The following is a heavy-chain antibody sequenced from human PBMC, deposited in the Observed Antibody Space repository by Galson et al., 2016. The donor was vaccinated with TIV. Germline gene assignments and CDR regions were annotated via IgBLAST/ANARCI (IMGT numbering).Heavy chain of an antibody. CDR2: IDWDDDK. J-gene: IGHJ4*02. D-gene: IGHD3-10*01. V-gene: IGHV2-70*11. CDR3: ARINVGIYGSETCYNLGNFDY. CDR1: GFSLTTTGMC. Sequence: PALVKPTQTLTLTCAFSGFSLTTTGMCVTWIRQPPGKALEWLARIDWDDDKYYSTSLKTRLTISKDTSKNQVVLTMTNMDPVDTATYYCARINVGIYGSETCYNLGNFDYWGQGILFTVSS.